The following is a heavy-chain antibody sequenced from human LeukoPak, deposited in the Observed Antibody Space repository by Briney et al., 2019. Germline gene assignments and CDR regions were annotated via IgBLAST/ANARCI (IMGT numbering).Heavy chain of an antibody. CDR1: GFTFSSYS. CDR2: ISSSSSYI. Sequence: GGSLRLACAASGFTFSSYSMNWVRQAPGKGLEWVSSISSSSSYIYYADSVKGRFTISRDNAKNSLYLQMNSLRAEDTAVYYCASEGTELRFLEWLSDWGQGTLVTVSS. D-gene: IGHD3-3*01. J-gene: IGHJ4*02. V-gene: IGHV3-21*04. CDR3: ASEGTELRFLEWLSD.